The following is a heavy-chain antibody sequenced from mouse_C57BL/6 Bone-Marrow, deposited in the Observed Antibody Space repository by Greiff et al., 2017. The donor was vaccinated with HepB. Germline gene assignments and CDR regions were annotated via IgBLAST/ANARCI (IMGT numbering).Heavy chain of an antibody. Sequence: EVKLMESGGGLVQPGGSMKLSCVASGFTFSNYWMNWVRQSPEKGLEWVAQIRLKSDNYATHYAESVKGRFTISRDDSKSSVYLQMNNLRAEDTGMYYCTSTIMSETWFAYWGQGTLVTVSA. V-gene: IGHV6-3*01. D-gene: IGHD2-1*01. CDR1: GFTFSNYW. CDR3: TSTIMSETWFAY. CDR2: IRLKSDNYAT. J-gene: IGHJ3*01.